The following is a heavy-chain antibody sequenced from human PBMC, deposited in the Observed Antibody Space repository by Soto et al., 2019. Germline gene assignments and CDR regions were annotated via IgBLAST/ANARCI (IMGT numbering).Heavy chain of an antibody. CDR1: GGSISSGGYY. Sequence: SETLSLTCTVSGGSISSGGYYWSWIRQHPGKGLEWIGYIYYSGSTYYNPSLKSRVTISVDTSKNQFSLKLSSVTAADTAVYYCARDLGDSSSRGAFDIWCQGIPVTVSS. D-gene: IGHD6-13*01. CDR3: ARDLGDSSSRGAFDI. CDR2: IYYSGST. V-gene: IGHV4-31*03. J-gene: IGHJ3*02.